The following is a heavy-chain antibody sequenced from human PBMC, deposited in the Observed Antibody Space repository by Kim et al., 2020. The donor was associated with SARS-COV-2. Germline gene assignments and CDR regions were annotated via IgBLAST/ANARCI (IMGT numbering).Heavy chain of an antibody. J-gene: IGHJ6*02. Sequence: GGSLRLSCAASGFTFSSYGMHWVRQAPGKGLEWVAVIWYDGSNKYYTDSVKGRFTISRDNSKNTLYLQMNSLRAEDTAVYYCAKDQGGRNYMVRGGMDVWGQGTTVTVSS. V-gene: IGHV3-33*06. D-gene: IGHD3-10*01. CDR1: GFTFSSYG. CDR3: AKDQGGRNYMVRGGMDV. CDR2: IWYDGSNK.